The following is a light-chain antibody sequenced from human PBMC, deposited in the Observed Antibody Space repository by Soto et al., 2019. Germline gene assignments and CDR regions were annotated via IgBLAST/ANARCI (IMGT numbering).Light chain of an antibody. V-gene: IGLV2-14*03. CDR3: CSYTTSNTRQIV. CDR1: SSDVVVYNF. J-gene: IGLJ1*01. Sequence: QSALTQPASVSGSPGQSITISCTGTSSDVVVYNFFSCYQHHPCKAPNFMFYDVSIRPSGVSNLFFGSKSGNTASLPISGLQPEDEADYYCCSYTTSNTRQIVFGTGTKVTVL. CDR2: DVS.